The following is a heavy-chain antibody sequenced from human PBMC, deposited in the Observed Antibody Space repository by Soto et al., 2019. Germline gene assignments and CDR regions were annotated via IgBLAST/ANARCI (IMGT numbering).Heavy chain of an antibody. J-gene: IGHJ4*02. CDR2: ISAYDGHT. D-gene: IGHD6-19*01. CDR3: ARGVALSGGWPYYFDF. CDR1: GYSLANYG. V-gene: IGHV1-18*01. Sequence: QVQLVQSGAEVKKPGASVKVSCKASGYSLANYGMTWVRQAPGQGLEWMGWISAYDGHTKYAQRVQGRVTLTLDKSTNTAYMELTSLTSDDTAVYFCARGVALSGGWPYYFDFWGQGTLVTVTS.